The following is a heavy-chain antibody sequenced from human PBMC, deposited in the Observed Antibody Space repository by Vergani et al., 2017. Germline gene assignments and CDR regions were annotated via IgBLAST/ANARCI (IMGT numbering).Heavy chain of an antibody. CDR3: AREKNVLRFLEWLPRAFDI. CDR1: GGSISSSSYY. V-gene: IGHV4-39*01. CDR2: IYYSGST. D-gene: IGHD3-3*01. Sequence: QLQLQESGPGVVKPSETLSLTCTVSGGSISSSSYYWGWIRQPPGKGLEWIGSIYYSGSTYYNPSLKSRVTIFVDAFKNQFSLKLSSVTAADTAVYYCAREKNVLRFLEWLPRAFDIWGQGTMVTVSS. J-gene: IGHJ3*02.